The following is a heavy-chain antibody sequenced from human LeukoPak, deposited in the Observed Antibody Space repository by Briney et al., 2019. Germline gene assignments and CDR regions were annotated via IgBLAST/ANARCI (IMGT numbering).Heavy chain of an antibody. D-gene: IGHD3-3*01. CDR3: ARAPYYDFWSGYPDC. V-gene: IGHV1-69*02. CDR1: GGTFSSYT. CDR2: IIPILGIA. J-gene: IGHJ4*02. Sequence: SVKVSCKASGGTFSSYTISWARQAPGQGLEWMGRIIPILGIANYAQKFQGRVTITAGKSTSTAYMELSSLRSEDTAVYYCARAPYYDFWSGYPDCWGQGTLVTVSS.